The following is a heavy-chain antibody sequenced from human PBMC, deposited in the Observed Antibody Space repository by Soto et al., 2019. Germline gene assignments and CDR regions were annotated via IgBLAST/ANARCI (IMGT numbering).Heavy chain of an antibody. CDR3: ARGSIVVVPASAQPWFDP. J-gene: IGHJ5*02. CDR1: GGSISSGGYY. V-gene: IGHV4-31*03. CDR2: IYYSGST. Sequence: ASETLSLTCTVSGGSISSGGYYWSWIRQHPGKGLEWIGYIYYSGSTYYNPSLKSRVTISVDTSKNQFSLKLSSVTAADTAVYYCARGSIVVVPASAQPWFDPWGQGTLVTVSS. D-gene: IGHD2-2*01.